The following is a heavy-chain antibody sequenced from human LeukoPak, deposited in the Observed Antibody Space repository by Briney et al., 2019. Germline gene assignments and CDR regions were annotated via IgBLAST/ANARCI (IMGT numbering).Heavy chain of an antibody. CDR2: INPNNGGT. V-gene: IGHV1-2*02. Sequence: GASVKVSCKASGYTFTGCYMHWVRPAPGQGLEWMGWINPNNGGTKLAQKFQGRVTMTTDTSISTAYMELSKLTSDDTAVYYCARDQGNGYYINWFDPWGRGTLVTVSS. CDR3: ARDQGNGYYINWFDP. D-gene: IGHD3-22*01. J-gene: IGHJ5*02. CDR1: GYTFTGCY.